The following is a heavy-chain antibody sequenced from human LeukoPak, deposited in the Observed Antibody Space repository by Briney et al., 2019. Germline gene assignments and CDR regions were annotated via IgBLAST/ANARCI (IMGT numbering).Heavy chain of an antibody. CDR1: GGSISSYY. D-gene: IGHD7-27*01. Sequence: PSETLSLTCTVSGGSISSYYWSWIRQPPGKGLEWIGYIYDSGSTNYNPSLKSRVTISVDTSKNQFSLKLSSVTAADTAVYYCARRGSNWGYYFDYWGQGTLVTVSS. CDR2: IYDSGST. CDR3: ARRGSNWGYYFDY. J-gene: IGHJ4*02. V-gene: IGHV4-59*08.